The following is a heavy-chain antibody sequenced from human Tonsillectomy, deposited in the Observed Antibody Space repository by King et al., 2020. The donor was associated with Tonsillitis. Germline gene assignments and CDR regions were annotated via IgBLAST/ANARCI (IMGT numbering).Heavy chain of an antibody. CDR2: LNPNSGGT. D-gene: IGHD2-15*01. Sequence: QLVQSGAEVKKPGASVKVSCKASGYSFTGYYIHWVRQAPGQGLEWMGWLNPNSGGTEYAQKFQGRVTMTRDTSISTAYMEMGRRRFDDTAVYYCASLYCSDGKCYAGWFDPWGQGTLVTVSS. CDR1: GYSFTGYY. V-gene: IGHV1-2*02. J-gene: IGHJ5*02. CDR3: ASLYCSDGKCYAGWFDP.